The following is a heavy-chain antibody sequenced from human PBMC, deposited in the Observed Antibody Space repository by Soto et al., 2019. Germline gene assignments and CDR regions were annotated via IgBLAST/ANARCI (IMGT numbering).Heavy chain of an antibody. V-gene: IGHV3-9*01. J-gene: IGHJ6*03. CDR1: GFTFDDYA. Sequence: GGSLRLSCAASGFTFDDYAMHWVRQAPGKGLEWVSGISWNSGSIGYADSVKGRFTISRDNAKNSLYLQMNSLRAEDTALYYCAKDRVESGYRYYYYYMDVWGKGTTVTVSS. CDR2: ISWNSGSI. CDR3: AKDRVESGYRYYYYYMDV. D-gene: IGHD5-12*01.